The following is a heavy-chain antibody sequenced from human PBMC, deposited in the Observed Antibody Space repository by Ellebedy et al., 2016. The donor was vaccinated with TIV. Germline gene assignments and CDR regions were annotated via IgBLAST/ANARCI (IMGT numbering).Heavy chain of an antibody. V-gene: IGHV4-59*08. CDR1: RSSISSYY. CDR3: ARHACRTTLFTLVLCSRASGDVFDV. J-gene: IGHJ3*01. CDR2: VSYSGST. Sequence: MPSETLSLTCSVSRSSISSYYWSWIRQSPGKGLEWIGDVSYSGSTNYNPSLKSRVHTSLDTSKYQFSLTLSSVTAADTATYFCARHACRTTLFTLVLCSRASGDVFDVWGQGELVTVSS. D-gene: IGHD4-11*01.